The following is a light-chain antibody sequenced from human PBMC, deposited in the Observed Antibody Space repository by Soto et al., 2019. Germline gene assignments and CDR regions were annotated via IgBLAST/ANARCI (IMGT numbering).Light chain of an antibody. CDR3: SSYTSSSPVV. J-gene: IGLJ2*01. Sequence: QSVLTQPASVSGSPGQSITISCTGTSSDVGGYNYVSWYQQHPGKAPKLMIYDVSNRPSGVSNRFSGSKSGNTASLTISGLQAEDEADYYCSSYTSSSPVVFGGGTK. V-gene: IGLV2-14*01. CDR2: DVS. CDR1: SSDVGGYNY.